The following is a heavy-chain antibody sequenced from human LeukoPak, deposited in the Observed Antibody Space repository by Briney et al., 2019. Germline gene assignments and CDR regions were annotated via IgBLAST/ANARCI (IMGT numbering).Heavy chain of an antibody. V-gene: IGHV3-7*01. CDR1: GFTFSTYW. CDR3: ANGDGSDY. J-gene: IGHJ4*02. Sequence: GGSLRLFCATSGFTFSTYWMSWVRQAPGKGLEWVANIKQDGSEKYYADSVTGRFTISRDNAKNLLYLQMNSLRVEDTAVYYCANGDGSDYWGQGTLVTVSS. D-gene: IGHD5-24*01. CDR2: IKQDGSEK.